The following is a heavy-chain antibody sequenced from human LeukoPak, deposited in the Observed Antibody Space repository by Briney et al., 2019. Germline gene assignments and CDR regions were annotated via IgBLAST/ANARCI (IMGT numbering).Heavy chain of an antibody. D-gene: IGHD4-17*01. CDR1: GFTFSAYG. V-gene: IGHV3-7*01. Sequence: GGSLRLSCAASGFTFSAYGMSWFRQGPGKGLDWVASINPDGSGTRYVDSVRGRFTISRDNAQNSLYLHMNSLSAEDTAVYYCVRLFGGVTTFDYWGQGTLITVSS. J-gene: IGHJ4*02. CDR2: INPDGSGT. CDR3: VRLFGGVTTFDY.